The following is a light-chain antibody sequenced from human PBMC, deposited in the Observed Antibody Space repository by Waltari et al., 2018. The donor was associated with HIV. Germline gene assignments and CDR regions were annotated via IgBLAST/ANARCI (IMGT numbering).Light chain of an antibody. CDR3: QQGSSWPLT. J-gene: IGKJ4*01. CDR2: DAS. Sequence: EIVLTQSQAILLLSPGERATLSCRASHSVSSYLAWYQKKVGQAPRLLVYDASSRASGIPARFSGSGSGTDFTLTISSLEPEDFAVYYCQQGSSWPLTFGGGTKVEIK. V-gene: IGKV3-11*01. CDR1: HSVSSY.